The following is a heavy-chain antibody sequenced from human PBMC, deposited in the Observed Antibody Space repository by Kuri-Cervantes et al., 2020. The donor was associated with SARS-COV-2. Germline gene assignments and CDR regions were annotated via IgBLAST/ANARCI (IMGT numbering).Heavy chain of an antibody. V-gene: IGHV3-48*01. D-gene: IGHD3-3*01. CDR1: GFTFSSYS. Sequence: GESLKISCAASGFTFSSYSMNWVRQAPGKGLEWVSYISSSSTIYYADSVKGRFTISRDNAKNSLYLQMNSLRAEDTAVYYCARGGFLEWFLDYWGQGTLVTVSS. CDR2: ISSSSTI. J-gene: IGHJ4*02. CDR3: ARGGFLEWFLDY.